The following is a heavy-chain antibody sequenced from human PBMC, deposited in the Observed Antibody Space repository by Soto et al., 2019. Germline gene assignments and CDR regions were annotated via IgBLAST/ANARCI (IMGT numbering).Heavy chain of an antibody. D-gene: IGHD3-9*01. CDR3: AADPYSCLCDILTGHPDSYFYYGMDV. CDR1: GFTFTSSA. CDR2: LVVGSGNT. V-gene: IGHV1-58*01. J-gene: IGHJ6*02. Sequence: SVKISCKASGFTFTSSAVQWVRQARGQRLEWIGWLVVGSGNTNYAQKFQERDTITTDMSTSTAYMELSSLRSEATAVYYCAADPYSCLCDILTGHPDSYFYYGMDVWGQGTTVTVSS.